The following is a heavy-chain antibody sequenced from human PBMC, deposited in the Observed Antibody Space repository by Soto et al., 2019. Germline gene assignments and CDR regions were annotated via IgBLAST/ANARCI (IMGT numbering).Heavy chain of an antibody. CDR2: IYYSGST. V-gene: IGHV4-31*03. CDR3: ARTRPIYCSGGSCLPDFDY. J-gene: IGHJ4*02. D-gene: IGHD2-15*01. Sequence: QVQLQESGPGLVKPSQTLSLTCTVSGGSISSGGYYWSWIRQHPGKGLEWIGYIYYSGSTYYNPSLKSRVTISVDTSKNQFSLKLSSVTAADTAVYYCARTRPIYCSGGSCLPDFDYWGQGTLVTVSS. CDR1: GGSISSGGYY.